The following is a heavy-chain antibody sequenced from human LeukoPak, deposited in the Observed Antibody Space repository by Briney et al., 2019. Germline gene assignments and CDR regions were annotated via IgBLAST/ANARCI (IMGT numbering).Heavy chain of an antibody. CDR3: ARARGYDSGVFGLDV. V-gene: IGHV3-21*01. Sequence: GGSLRLSCAASGLTFSNYGMSWVRQAPGKGLEWVSSISSSSRCIFYPESLKGRLTISRDNAKKSLYLQISSLTDEDTAIYYCARARGYDSGVFGLDVWGQGTAVTVSS. CDR1: GLTFSNYG. D-gene: IGHD5-12*01. J-gene: IGHJ6*02. CDR2: ISSSSRCI.